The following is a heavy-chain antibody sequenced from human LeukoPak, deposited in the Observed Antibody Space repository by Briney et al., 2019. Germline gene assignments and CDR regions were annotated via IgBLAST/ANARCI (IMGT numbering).Heavy chain of an antibody. J-gene: IGHJ2*01. D-gene: IGHD2-2*01. V-gene: IGHV3-30*02. CDR2: IRYDGSNK. CDR3: AKASLPAADDRYFDL. CDR1: GFTFSSYG. Sequence: GGSLRLSCAASGFTFSSYGMHWVRQAPGKGLEWVAFIRYDGSNKYYADSVKGRFTISRDNSKNTLYLQMNSLRGEDTAVYYCAKASLPAADDRYFDLWGRGTLVTVSS.